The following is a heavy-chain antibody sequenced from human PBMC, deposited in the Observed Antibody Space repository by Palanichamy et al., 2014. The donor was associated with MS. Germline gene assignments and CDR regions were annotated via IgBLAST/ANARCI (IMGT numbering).Heavy chain of an antibody. J-gene: IGHJ4*02. CDR1: GLTFSSYE. Sequence: EVQLVESGGGLVQPGGSLRLSCAVSGLTFSSYEMVWVRQAPGRGLDWVSWITTFGRTIYYADSVKGRFTVSRDDAKNSLYLEMTSLRVEDTAVYYCATEGEEPWLGHDHWGQGTLVTVSS. V-gene: IGHV3-48*03. CDR3: ATEGEEPWLGHDH. D-gene: IGHD3-22*01. CDR2: ITTFGRTI.